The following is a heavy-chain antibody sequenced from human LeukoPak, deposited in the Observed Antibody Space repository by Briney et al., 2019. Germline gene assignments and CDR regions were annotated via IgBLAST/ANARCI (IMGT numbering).Heavy chain of an antibody. CDR1: GFTFSSYA. D-gene: IGHD3-9*01. Sequence: GGSQSLSCAASGFTFSSYAMHWVRQATGKGREGVAVISYDGSNKYYADSVKGRFTISRDNSKNTLYLQMNSLRAEDTAVYYCARGYYDILTGYYATWGQGTLVTVSS. V-gene: IGHV3-30*04. CDR2: ISYDGSNK. J-gene: IGHJ4*02. CDR3: ARGYYDILTGYYAT.